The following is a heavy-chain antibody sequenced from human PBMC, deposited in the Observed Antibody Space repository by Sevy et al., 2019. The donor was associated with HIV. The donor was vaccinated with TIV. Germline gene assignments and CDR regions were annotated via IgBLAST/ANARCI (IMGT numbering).Heavy chain of an antibody. D-gene: IGHD4-17*01. CDR1: GASISSYY. J-gene: IGHJ4*02. V-gene: IGHV4-59*13. CDR2: IYYSGST. Sequence: SETRSLTCTVSGASISSYYWSWIRQPPGKGLEWIGYIYYSGSTNYNPSLESRVTISVDTSKTQFSLKLSSVTAADTAVYYCARGAYGGTPDYWGQGTLVTVSS. CDR3: ARGAYGGTPDY.